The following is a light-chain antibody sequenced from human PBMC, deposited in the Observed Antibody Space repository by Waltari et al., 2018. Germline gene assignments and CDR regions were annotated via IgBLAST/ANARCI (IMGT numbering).Light chain of an antibody. CDR3: AAWDDSLNVVL. CDR1: SSNIGSNT. J-gene: IGLJ2*01. Sequence: QSVLTQPPSASGTPGQRVTISCSGSSSNIGSNTVNWYQQLPGTAPKLLIYSNKQRPSGVPDRFSGSKSGTSASLAISGLQAEDEADYYCAAWDDSLNVVLFVGGTKLTVL. CDR2: SNK. V-gene: IGLV1-44*01.